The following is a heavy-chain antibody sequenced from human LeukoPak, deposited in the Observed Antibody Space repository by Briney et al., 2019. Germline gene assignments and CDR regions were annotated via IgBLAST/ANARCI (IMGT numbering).Heavy chain of an antibody. V-gene: IGHV4-59*01. D-gene: IGHD6-13*01. J-gene: IGHJ5*02. CDR2: IYHNGVT. Sequence: SETLSLTCSVSVDSFRSYYWNWIRQSPGKGLEWIGYIYHNGVTNFNPSLKSRVSISVDTSNNQFSLKLSSVTAADTAVYYCARDLGSSWSSWGQGTLVTVSS. CDR1: VDSFRSYY. CDR3: ARDLGSSWSS.